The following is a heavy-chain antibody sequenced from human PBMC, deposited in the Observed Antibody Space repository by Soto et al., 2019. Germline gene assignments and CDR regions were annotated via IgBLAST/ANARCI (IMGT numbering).Heavy chain of an antibody. V-gene: IGHV1-69*13. J-gene: IGHJ6*02. D-gene: IGHD2-2*01. CDR2: IIPIFGTA. CDR1: GGTFSSYA. Sequence: ASVKVSCKASGGTFSSYAISWVRQAPGQGLEWMGGIIPIFGTANYAQKFQGRVTITADEPTSTAYMELSSLRSEDTAVYYCARIDVIVAVRTCYYYVMDVWGQGTTVTVSS. CDR3: ARIDVIVAVRTCYYYVMDV.